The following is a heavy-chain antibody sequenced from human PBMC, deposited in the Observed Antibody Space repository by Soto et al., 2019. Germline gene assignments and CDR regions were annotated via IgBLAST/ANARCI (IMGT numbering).Heavy chain of an antibody. V-gene: IGHV1-69*01. Sequence: QVQLVQSGAEVKKPGSSVKVSCKASGGTFNRYAISWVRQAPGQGLEWMGGIIPIFGIGNDAQRFQGRVTITADASTGTAYMELGSLRSEDTGVYYCARSAITLFGVVSIPPHYYSEIDVWGQGTTVTVSS. J-gene: IGHJ6*02. CDR3: ARSAITLFGVVSIPPHYYSEIDV. CDR2: IIPIFGIG. CDR1: GGTFNRYA. D-gene: IGHD3-3*01.